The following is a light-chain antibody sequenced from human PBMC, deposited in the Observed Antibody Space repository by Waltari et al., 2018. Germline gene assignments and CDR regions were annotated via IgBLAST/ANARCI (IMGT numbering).Light chain of an antibody. CDR3: MQGTHLYT. CDR1: QSLVHSDGNTY. Sequence: DVVMTQSPLSLPVTLGQPASISCRSSQSLVHSDGNTYLNWFQQRPGQAPRRLIYKVSNRDSGVPDRFSGSVSGTDFTLKISRVEAEDVGVYYCMQGTHLYTFGQGTRLEIK. CDR2: KVS. J-gene: IGKJ2*01. V-gene: IGKV2-30*02.